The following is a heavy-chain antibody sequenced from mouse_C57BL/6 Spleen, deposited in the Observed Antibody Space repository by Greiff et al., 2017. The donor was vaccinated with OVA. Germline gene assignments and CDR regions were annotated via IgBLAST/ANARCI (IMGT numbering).Heavy chain of an antibody. CDR1: GYTFTSYW. D-gene: IGHD4-1*01. CDR3: ARKVNCGYFDY. J-gene: IGHJ2*01. V-gene: IGHV1-64*01. Sequence: VQLQQPGAELVKPGASVKLSCKASGYTFTSYWMHWVKQRPGQGLEWIGMIHPNRGSTNYNEKFKSKATLTVDKSYSTAYMQLSSLTSEDDAIYYCARKVNCGYFDYWGQGTTLTVSS. CDR2: IHPNRGST.